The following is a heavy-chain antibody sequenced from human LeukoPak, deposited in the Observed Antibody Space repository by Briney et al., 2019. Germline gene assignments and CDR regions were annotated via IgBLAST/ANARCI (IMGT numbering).Heavy chain of an antibody. CDR2: VNAYNGNT. CDR3: ARPHFPYYYDSSGYYFYDY. Sequence: ASVTVSFTSSGYTFTIYGISWVRQAPGQGLEWMGWVNAYNGNTNYAQKLQGRVTMITDTSTSTAYMELRSLRSDDTAVYYCARPHFPYYYDSSGYYFYDYWGQGTLVTVSS. J-gene: IGHJ4*02. D-gene: IGHD3-22*01. CDR1: GYTFTIYG. V-gene: IGHV1-18*01.